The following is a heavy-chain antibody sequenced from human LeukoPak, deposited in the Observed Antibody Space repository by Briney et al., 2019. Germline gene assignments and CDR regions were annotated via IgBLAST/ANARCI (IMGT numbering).Heavy chain of an antibody. Sequence: SQTLSLTCTVSGASITSNSYYWSWIRQPAGKGLEWIGRIYSGGGTNYNPSLKSRVTISVDTSKNHFSLRLSSVTAADTALYYCARDVPGSMGFDYWGRGTLVTVSS. V-gene: IGHV4-61*02. D-gene: IGHD2/OR15-2a*01. CDR2: IYSGGGT. CDR1: GASITSNSYY. J-gene: IGHJ4*02. CDR3: ARDVPGSMGFDY.